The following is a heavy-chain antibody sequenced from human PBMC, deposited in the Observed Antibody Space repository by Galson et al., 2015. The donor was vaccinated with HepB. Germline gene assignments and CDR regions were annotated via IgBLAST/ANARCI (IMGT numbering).Heavy chain of an antibody. CDR3: AREVNCSSTSCYSGMDV. CDR2: INPNSGGT. Sequence: SVTVSCKASGYTFTGYYMHWVRQAPGQGLEWMGWINPNSGGTDYAQKFQGRVTMTRDTSISTAYMELSRLRSDDTAVYYCAREVNCSSTSCYSGMDVWGQGTTVTVSS. J-gene: IGHJ6*02. V-gene: IGHV1-2*02. D-gene: IGHD2-2*02. CDR1: GYTFTGYY.